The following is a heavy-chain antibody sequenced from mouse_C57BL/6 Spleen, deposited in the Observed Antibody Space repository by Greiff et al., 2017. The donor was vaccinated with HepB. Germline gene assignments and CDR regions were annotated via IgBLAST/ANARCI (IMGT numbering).Heavy chain of an antibody. V-gene: IGHV5-17*01. CDR3: ARELLRLRGYAMDY. CDR1: GFTFSDYG. Sequence: EVQVVESGGGLVKPGGSLKLSCAASGFTFSDYGMHWVRQAPEKGLEWVAYISSGSSTIYYADTVKGRFTISRDNAKNTLFLQMTSLRSEDTAMYYCARELLRLRGYAMDYWGQGTSVTVSS. J-gene: IGHJ4*01. CDR2: ISSGSSTI. D-gene: IGHD3-2*02.